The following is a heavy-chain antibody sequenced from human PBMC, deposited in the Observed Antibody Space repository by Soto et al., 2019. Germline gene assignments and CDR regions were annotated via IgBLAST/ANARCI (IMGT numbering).Heavy chain of an antibody. V-gene: IGHV3-66*01. CDR1: GFTVSNNY. CDR3: ARDGTYNWV. J-gene: IGHJ4*02. D-gene: IGHD1-1*01. Sequence: EVQLVESGGGLVQPGGSLRLSCAASGFTVSNNYMRWVRQAQGKGLEWVSLIYSGGATYYADSVKGRFTISRDKSKNTLYLQMNTLRAEDPAVYYCARDGTYNWVGGQGILVTVSS. CDR2: IYSGGAT.